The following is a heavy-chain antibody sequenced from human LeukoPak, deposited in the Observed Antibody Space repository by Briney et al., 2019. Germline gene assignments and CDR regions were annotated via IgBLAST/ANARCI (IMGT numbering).Heavy chain of an antibody. V-gene: IGHV1-2*02. J-gene: IGHJ4*02. Sequence: ASVKVSCKASGYTFTGYYMHWVRQAPGQGLEWMGWINPNSGGTNYAQKFQGRVTMTRDTSISTAYMELSRLRSDDTAVYYCARNVEYCSGGSCYSGFDYWGQGTLVTVSS. CDR3: ARNVEYCSGGSCYSGFDY. CDR1: GYTFTGYY. CDR2: INPNSGGT. D-gene: IGHD2-15*01.